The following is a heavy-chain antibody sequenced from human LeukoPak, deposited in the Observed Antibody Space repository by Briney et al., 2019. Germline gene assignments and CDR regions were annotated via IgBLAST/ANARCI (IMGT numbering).Heavy chain of an antibody. CDR3: ARGGRRVVVAASSHWFDP. CDR1: GYSFTSYW. Sequence: GESLKISCKGSGYSFTSYWIGWVRQMPGKGLEWMGIIYPGDSDTRYSPSFQGQVTISADKSISTAYLQWSSLKASDTAMYYCARGGRRVVVAASSHWFDPWGQGTLVTVSS. D-gene: IGHD2-15*01. J-gene: IGHJ5*02. V-gene: IGHV5-51*01. CDR2: IYPGDSDT.